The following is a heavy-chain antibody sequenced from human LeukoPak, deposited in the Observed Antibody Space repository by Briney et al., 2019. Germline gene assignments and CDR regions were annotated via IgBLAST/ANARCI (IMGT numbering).Heavy chain of an antibody. CDR2: IYFTGST. CDR3: ARGYYDSSGYYYSPFDY. Sequence: SETLSLTCTISGDSISSYYWTWIRQPPGKGLEWIGYIYFTGSTNYNPSLKSRVTMSVDTSKNQFSLKLSSVTAADTAVYYCARGYYDSSGYYYSPFDYWGQGTLVTVSS. D-gene: IGHD3-22*01. V-gene: IGHV4-59*12. J-gene: IGHJ4*02. CDR1: GDSISSYY.